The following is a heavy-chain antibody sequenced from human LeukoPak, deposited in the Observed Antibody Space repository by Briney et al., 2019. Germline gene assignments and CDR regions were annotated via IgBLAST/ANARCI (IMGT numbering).Heavy chain of an antibody. V-gene: IGHV1-69*13. J-gene: IGHJ4*02. Sequence: GASVKVSCKASGGTFSSYAISWVRQAPGQGLEWMGGIIPIFGTANYAQKFQGRVTITADESTSTAYMELSSLRSEDTAVYYCARVGWSGWPLENWGQGTLVTVSS. CDR2: IIPIFGTA. CDR1: GGTFSSYA. D-gene: IGHD6-19*01. CDR3: ARVGWSGWPLEN.